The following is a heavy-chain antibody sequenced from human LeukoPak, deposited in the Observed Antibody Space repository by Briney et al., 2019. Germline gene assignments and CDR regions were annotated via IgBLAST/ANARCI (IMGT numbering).Heavy chain of an antibody. V-gene: IGHV1-69*13. CDR3: ARIMITFGGVIAPTAFDY. Sequence: VASVKVSCKASGGTFSSHAISWVRQAPGQGLEWMGGIIPIFGTANYAQNFQGRVTITADESTSIAYMELRSLRSEDTAVYYCARIMITFGGVIAPTAFDYWGQGTLATVSS. D-gene: IGHD3-16*02. CDR2: IIPIFGTA. J-gene: IGHJ4*02. CDR1: GGTFSSHA.